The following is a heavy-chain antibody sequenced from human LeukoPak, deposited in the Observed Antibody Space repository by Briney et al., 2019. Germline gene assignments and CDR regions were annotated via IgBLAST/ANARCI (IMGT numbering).Heavy chain of an antibody. J-gene: IGHJ4*02. CDR3: ARDSGWGDIVVVPAFY. CDR2: ISSSSSYI. Sequence: GGSLRLSCAASGFTFSSYSMNWVRQAPGKGLEWVSSISSSSSYIYYADSVKGRFTISRDNAKNSLYLQMNSLRAEYTAVYYCARDSGWGDIVVVPAFYWGQGTLVTVSS. CDR1: GFTFSSYS. V-gene: IGHV3-21*01. D-gene: IGHD2-2*01.